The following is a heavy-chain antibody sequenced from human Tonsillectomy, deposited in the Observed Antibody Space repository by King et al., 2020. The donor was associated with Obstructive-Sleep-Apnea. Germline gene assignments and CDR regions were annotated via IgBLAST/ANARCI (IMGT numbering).Heavy chain of an antibody. V-gene: IGHV3-23*04. Sequence: DVQLVESGGGLVQPGGSVRLSCAASGFTFSNYAMSWVRQAPGKGLEWVSGISGSGDSTYYADTVKGRFSISRDNSKNTLSLQMNSLRAEDTAVYYCAKESRYSSGWNEIDYWGQGTLVAVSS. CDR2: ISGSGDST. CDR1: GFTFSNYA. J-gene: IGHJ4*02. D-gene: IGHD6-19*01. CDR3: AKESRYSSGWNEIDY.